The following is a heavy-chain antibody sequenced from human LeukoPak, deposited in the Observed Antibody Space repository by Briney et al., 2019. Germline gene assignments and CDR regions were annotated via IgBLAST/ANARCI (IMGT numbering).Heavy chain of an antibody. D-gene: IGHD1-7*01. CDR1: GFTLRNFW. V-gene: IGHV3-74*01. CDR2: INTDGSDT. Sequence: GGSLDLSGQASGFTLRNFWLNWVGQPPGKGWVWVARINTDGSDTAYADSVKGRFTISRDNAKNTLYLQMHSLKNDDTAVYYCAKDRVWNSLDSWGQGTPVTVSS. CDR3: AKDRVWNSLDS. J-gene: IGHJ4*02.